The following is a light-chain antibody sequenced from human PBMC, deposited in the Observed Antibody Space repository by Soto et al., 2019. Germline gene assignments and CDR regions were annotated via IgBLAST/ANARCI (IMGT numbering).Light chain of an antibody. J-gene: IGLJ2*01. CDR1: KLGDKY. V-gene: IGLV3-1*01. Sequence: SYELTQPPSVSVYPGPTASITCSGDKLGDKYACWYQQKPGQSPVLVIYQDSKRPSGIPERFSGSNSGNTATLTISGTQAMDEADYYCQAWDSSTVVVFGGGTKLTVL. CDR2: QDS. CDR3: QAWDSSTVVV.